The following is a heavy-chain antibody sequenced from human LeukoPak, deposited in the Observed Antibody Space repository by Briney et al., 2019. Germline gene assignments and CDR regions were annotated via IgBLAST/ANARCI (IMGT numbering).Heavy chain of an antibody. CDR2: IYTSGST. D-gene: IGHD2-2*01. Sequence: SETLSLTCTVSGGSISSYYWSWIQQPPGKGPEWIGYIYTSGSTNYNPSLESRVTISVDTSKNQFSLKLSSVTAADTAVYYCARAPPIVVVPAATWGWFDPWGQGTLVTVSS. CDR1: GGSISSYY. J-gene: IGHJ5*02. V-gene: IGHV4-4*09. CDR3: ARAPPIVVVPAATWGWFDP.